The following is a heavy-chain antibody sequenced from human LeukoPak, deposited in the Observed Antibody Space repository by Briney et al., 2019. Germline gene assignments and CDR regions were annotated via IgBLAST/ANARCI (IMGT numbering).Heavy chain of an antibody. CDR2: IYYSGST. J-gene: IGHJ6*02. CDR3: ARALLYCSSTSCYTYSDYYYYGMDV. D-gene: IGHD2-2*02. CDR1: GVSISSGGYY. V-gene: IGHV4-31*03. Sequence: SETLSLTCTVSGVSISSGGYYWSWIRQHPGKGLEWIGYIYYSGSTYYNPSLKSRVTISVDTSKNQFSLKLSSVTAADTAVYYCARALLYCSSTSCYTYSDYYYYGMDVWGQGTTVTVSS.